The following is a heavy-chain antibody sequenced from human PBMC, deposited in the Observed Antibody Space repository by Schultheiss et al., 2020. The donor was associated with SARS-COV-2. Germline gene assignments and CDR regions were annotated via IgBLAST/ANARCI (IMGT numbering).Heavy chain of an antibody. J-gene: IGHJ4*02. CDR3: ARDRRDQYFDY. CDR1: GYTFTGYY. Sequence: ASVKVSCKASGYTFTGYYMHWVRQAPGQGLEWMGWINPNSGGTNYAQKFQGRVTMTRNTSISTAYMELSSLRSEDTAVYYCARDRRDQYFDYWGQGTLVTVSS. CDR2: INPNSGGT. V-gene: IGHV1-2*02.